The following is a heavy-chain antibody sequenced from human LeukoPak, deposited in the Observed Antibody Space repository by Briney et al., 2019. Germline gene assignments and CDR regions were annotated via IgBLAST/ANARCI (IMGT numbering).Heavy chain of an antibody. CDR2: IGSGSSTI. V-gene: IGHV3-48*01. D-gene: IGHD5-12*01. CDR3: ARVPVDIVPIDQFDY. J-gene: IGHJ4*02. Sequence: GGSLRLSCAASGFSFITYGMNWVRQAPGKGLEWLSYIGSGSSTIYYADSVRGRLTISRDNAKNSLYLEMDSLRAEDTAVYYCARVPVDIVPIDQFDYWGQGTLVTVSS. CDR1: GFSFITYG.